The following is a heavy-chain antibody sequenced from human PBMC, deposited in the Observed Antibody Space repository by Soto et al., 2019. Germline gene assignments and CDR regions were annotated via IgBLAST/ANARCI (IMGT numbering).Heavy chain of an antibody. D-gene: IGHD3-16*01. V-gene: IGHV3-21*02. Sequence: EVQLGESGGGLVKPGGSLRLSCAASGFSFSSYSINWVRQAPGKGLEWVSCISSSGSDIYYADSAKGRFTISRDNTKNSVFLQMNSLRAEDTAVYYCAKVGPVWGAADFWGQGPPVTVSS. CDR3: AKVGPVWGAADF. J-gene: IGHJ4*02. CDR2: ISSSGSDI. CDR1: GFSFSSYS.